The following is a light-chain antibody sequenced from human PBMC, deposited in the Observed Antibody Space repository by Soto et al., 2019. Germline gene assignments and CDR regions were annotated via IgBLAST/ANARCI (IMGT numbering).Light chain of an antibody. J-gene: IGKJ1*01. CDR2: GAS. V-gene: IGKV3-15*01. Sequence: EIVMTQSPATLSVSPGERATLSCRASQSVSSNLAWYQQKPGQAPRLLIYGASTRATGIPARFSGSGSGTEFTLIISSLHSEDFAVYYCQQYNNWPPVAFGQGTKVDIK. CDR1: QSVSSN. CDR3: QQYNNWPPVA.